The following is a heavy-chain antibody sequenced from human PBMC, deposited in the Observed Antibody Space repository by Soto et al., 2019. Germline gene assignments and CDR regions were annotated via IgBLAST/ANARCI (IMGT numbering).Heavy chain of an antibody. D-gene: IGHD6-13*01. Sequence: SETLSLTCTVSGGSISSYYWSWIRQPAGKGLEWIGRIYTSGSTNYNPSLKSRVTMSVDTSKNQFSLKLSSVTAADTAVYYCARDKGQQLVSYYFDYWGQGTLVTVSS. V-gene: IGHV4-4*07. CDR2: IYTSGST. CDR3: ARDKGQQLVSYYFDY. CDR1: GGSISSYY. J-gene: IGHJ4*02.